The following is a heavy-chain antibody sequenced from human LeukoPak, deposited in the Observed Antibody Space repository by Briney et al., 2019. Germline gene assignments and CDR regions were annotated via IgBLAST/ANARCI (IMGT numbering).Heavy chain of an antibody. Sequence: GGSLRLSCAASGFTFSIYSMNCVRQAPGKGLEWVSSISRRSSYIYYEDSVKGRFTISRDNAKNSLYLQMNSLRAEDTAVYYCARDPGTLSIAAAGTELDYWGQGTLVTVSS. CDR2: ISRRSSYI. V-gene: IGHV3-21*01. CDR3: ARDPGTLSIAAAGTELDY. D-gene: IGHD6-13*01. J-gene: IGHJ4*02. CDR1: GFTFSIYS.